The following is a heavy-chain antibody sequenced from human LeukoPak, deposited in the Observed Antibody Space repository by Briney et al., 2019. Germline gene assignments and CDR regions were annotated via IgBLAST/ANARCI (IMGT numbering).Heavy chain of an antibody. CDR3: ARLKDDVTKLDY. J-gene: IGHJ4*02. CDR2: INQDGSQK. Sequence: GGSLRLSCAACGFISSTYWMSWVSQAPGKGLEWVANINQDGSQKRYVDSVQGRFTISRDNTKNSLFLQMNSLRAEDTAVYYCARLKDDVTKLDYWGQGTLVTVSS. V-gene: IGHV3-7*01. CDR1: GFISSTYW. D-gene: IGHD2-8*01.